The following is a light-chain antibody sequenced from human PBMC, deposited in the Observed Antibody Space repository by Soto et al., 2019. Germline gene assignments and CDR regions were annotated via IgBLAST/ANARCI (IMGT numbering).Light chain of an antibody. CDR2: DNN. CDR3: GTWDSSLSAGV. J-gene: IGLJ2*01. V-gene: IGLV1-51*01. Sequence: QSVLTHPPSVSAAPGQKVTISCSGSSSNIENNYVSWYQQLPGTAPKLLLYDNNKRPSGIADRFSGSKSGTSATLGITGLQTGDEADYYCGTWDSSLSAGVFGGGTKLTVL. CDR1: SSNIENNY.